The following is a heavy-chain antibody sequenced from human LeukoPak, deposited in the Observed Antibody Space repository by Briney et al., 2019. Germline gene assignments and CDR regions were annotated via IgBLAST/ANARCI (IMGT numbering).Heavy chain of an antibody. J-gene: IGHJ6*02. CDR3: ARRTDSNYYSYDKDV. D-gene: IGHD2-21*01. V-gene: IGHV5-51*01. Sequence: GESLKISCKGFGYSFTSYWIAWVRQMPGRGLEWMGIIYPGDSDTRYSPSFQGQVTISADKSISTAYLQWSSLKASDTAMYYCARRTDSNYYSYDKDVWGQGTTVTVSS. CDR1: GYSFTSYW. CDR2: IYPGDSDT.